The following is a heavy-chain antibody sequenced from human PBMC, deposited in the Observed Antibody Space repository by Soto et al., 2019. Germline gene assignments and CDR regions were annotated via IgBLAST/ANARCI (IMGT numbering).Heavy chain of an antibody. V-gene: IGHV3-30*18. D-gene: IGHD6-13*01. Sequence: QVQLVESGGGVVQPGRSLKLSCAASGFTFSNYAIHWVRQAPGKGLEWVAVIASDGKDKRYADSVKGRFTISRDNSTDTVYLQMNSLRGEDTAVYYCAKDGAIAAADYCFGYWGQGSLVTVSS. J-gene: IGHJ4*02. CDR3: AKDGAIAAADYCFGY. CDR1: GFTFSNYA. CDR2: IASDGKDK.